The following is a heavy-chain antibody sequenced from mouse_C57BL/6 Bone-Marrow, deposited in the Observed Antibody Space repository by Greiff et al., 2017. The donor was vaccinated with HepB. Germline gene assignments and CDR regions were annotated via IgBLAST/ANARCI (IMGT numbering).Heavy chain of an antibody. Sequence: EVHLVESGGDLVKPGGSLKLSCAASGFTFSSYGMSWVRQTPDKRLEWVATISSGGSYTYYPDSVKGRFTISRDNAKNTLYLQMSSLKSEDTAMYYCARHDDEPTTPFAYWGQGTLVTVSA. CDR2: ISSGGSYT. CDR3: ARHDDEPTTPFAY. D-gene: IGHD2-12*01. CDR1: GFTFSSYG. V-gene: IGHV5-6*01. J-gene: IGHJ3*01.